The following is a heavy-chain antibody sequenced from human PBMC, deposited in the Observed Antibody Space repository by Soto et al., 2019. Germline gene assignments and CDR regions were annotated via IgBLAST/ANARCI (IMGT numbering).Heavy chain of an antibody. D-gene: IGHD2-8*01. CDR1: GGTFSSYA. V-gene: IGHV1-69*13. CDR3: ARGSVEWQPFDP. CDR2: IIPIFGTA. Sequence: SVKVSFKASGGTFSSYAISWVRQAPGQGLEWMGGIIPIFGTANYAQKFQGSVTITADESTSTAYMELSSLRSEDTAVYYCARGSVEWQPFDPWGQGTLVTVSS. J-gene: IGHJ5*02.